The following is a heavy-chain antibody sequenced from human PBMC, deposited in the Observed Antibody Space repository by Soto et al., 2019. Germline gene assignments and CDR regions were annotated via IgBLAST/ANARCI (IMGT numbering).Heavy chain of an antibody. D-gene: IGHD3-22*01. CDR1: GFTFSSYG. J-gene: IGHJ4*02. Sequence: QVQLVESGGGVVQPGRSLRLSCAASGFTFSSYGMHWVRQAPGKGLEWVAVIWYDGSNKYYADSVKGRFTISRDNSKNTLYLQMSSQRAEDTAVYYCARDCERYYYDSSGYLVYWGQGTLVTVSS. CDR2: IWYDGSNK. CDR3: ARDCERYYYDSSGYLVY. V-gene: IGHV3-33*01.